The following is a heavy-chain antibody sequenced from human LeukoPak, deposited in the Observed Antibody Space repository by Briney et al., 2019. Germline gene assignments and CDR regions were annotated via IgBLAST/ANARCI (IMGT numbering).Heavy chain of an antibody. J-gene: IGHJ4*02. D-gene: IGHD5-18*01. V-gene: IGHV4-59*08. CDR2: IYYSGST. CDR1: GGSISSYY. Sequence: SETLSLTCTVSGGSISSYYWSWIRQPPGKGLEWIGYIYYSGSTNYNPSLKSRVTISVDTSKNQFSLKLSSVTAADTAVYYCARVSGDTAMVYWGQGTLVTVSS. CDR3: ARVSGDTAMVY.